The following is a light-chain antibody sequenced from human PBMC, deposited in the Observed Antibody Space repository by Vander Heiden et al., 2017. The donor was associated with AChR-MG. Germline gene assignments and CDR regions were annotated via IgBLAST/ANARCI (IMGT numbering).Light chain of an antibody. CDR2: GAS. V-gene: IGKV3-20*01. Sequence: EIVLTPSPGTLSLSPGARATLSSRASQSVSSSYLAWYQQKPGQAPRLLIYGASSRATGIPDRFSGSGSGTDFTLTISRLEPEDFAVYYCQQDGSSPSTFGQGTKVEIK. CDR3: QQDGSSPST. CDR1: QSVSSSY. J-gene: IGKJ1*01.